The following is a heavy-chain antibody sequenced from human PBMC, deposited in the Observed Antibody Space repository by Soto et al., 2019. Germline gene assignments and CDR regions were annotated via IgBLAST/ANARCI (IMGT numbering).Heavy chain of an antibody. D-gene: IGHD6-13*01. CDR1: GDSVSSNSAA. J-gene: IGHJ6*02. CDR3: ARVEAGAGYYYYGMDV. CDR2: AYYRSKWYN. Sequence: PSQTLSLTCAISGDSVSSNSAAWNWIRQSPSRGLEWLGRAYYRSKWYNDYAVSVKSRITINPDTSKNQFSLQLNSVTPEDTAVYYCARVEAGAGYYYYGMDVWGQGTTVTVSS. V-gene: IGHV6-1*01.